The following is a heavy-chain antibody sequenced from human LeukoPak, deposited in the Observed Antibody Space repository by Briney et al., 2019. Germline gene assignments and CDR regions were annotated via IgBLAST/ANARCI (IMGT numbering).Heavy chain of an antibody. J-gene: IGHJ4*02. CDR2: INHSGST. CDR3: ARGERITTTQGALNY. Sequence: SETLSLTCAVYGGSFSGYYWSWIRQPPGKGLEWIGEINHSGSTYYNPSLKSRVTISVDRSKNQFSLKLSSVTAADTAVYYCARGERITTTQGALNYWGQGTLVTVSS. CDR1: GGSFSGYY. D-gene: IGHD3-16*01. V-gene: IGHV4-34*01.